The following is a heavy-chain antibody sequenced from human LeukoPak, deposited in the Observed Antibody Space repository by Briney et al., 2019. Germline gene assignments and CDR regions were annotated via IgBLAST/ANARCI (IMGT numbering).Heavy chain of an antibody. CDR3: AKRGVVIRVILVGFHKEAYYFDS. CDR2: ISGSGGST. Sequence: PGGSLTLSCAVSGITLSNYGMSWVRQAPGKGLEWVAGISGSGGSTNYADSMKGRFTISRDNPKNTLFLQMKSLRAKDTAVYFCAKRGVVIRVILVGFHKEAYYFDSWGQGALVTVSS. V-gene: IGHV3-23*01. J-gene: IGHJ4*02. D-gene: IGHD3-22*01. CDR1: GITLSNYG.